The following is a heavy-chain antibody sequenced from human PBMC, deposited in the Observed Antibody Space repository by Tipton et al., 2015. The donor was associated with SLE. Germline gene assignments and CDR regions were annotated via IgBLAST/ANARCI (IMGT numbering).Heavy chain of an antibody. D-gene: IGHD5-12*01. Sequence: GSLRLSCAASGFTFSSYSMNWVRQAPGKGLEWVSSISRNSDYIYYADSLKGRFTISRDNAKNSLYVQMNSLRAEDTAVYYCARGVDRGLRRNVFDIWGQGTMVTVSS. CDR1: GFTFSSYS. V-gene: IGHV3-21*01. CDR2: ISRNSDYI. J-gene: IGHJ3*02. CDR3: ARGVDRGLRRNVFDI.